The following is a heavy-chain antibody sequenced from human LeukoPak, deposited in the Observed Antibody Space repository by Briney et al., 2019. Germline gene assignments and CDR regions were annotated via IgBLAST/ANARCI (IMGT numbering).Heavy chain of an antibody. V-gene: IGHV1-18*01. CDR3: ARNGRVRRVVKDLFEY. J-gene: IGHJ4*02. Sequence: ASVKVSCKTSGYSFTNYGITWVRQAPGQGLEWMGWISGYNSKTFYAQKFQGRVTMTTDTSTSTVYMDLRNLRTDDTAMYYCARNGRVRRVVKDLFEYWGQGTLVAVSS. D-gene: IGHD3-10*01. CDR1: GYSFTNYG. CDR2: ISGYNSKT.